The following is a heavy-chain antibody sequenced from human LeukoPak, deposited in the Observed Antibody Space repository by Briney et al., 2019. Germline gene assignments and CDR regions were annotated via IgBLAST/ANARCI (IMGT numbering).Heavy chain of an antibody. J-gene: IGHJ4*02. CDR2: ITGNGYNT. V-gene: IGHV3-23*01. Sequence: GGSLRLSCVASGFTFSSYAMSWVRQAPGKGLEWVSVITGNGYNTYYADSVKGRFSISRDNSKSTLDLQMNSLRTEDTAVYFCATQLGFNSGHPFDCWGQGTLVTVPS. D-gene: IGHD1-1*01. CDR3: ATQLGFNSGHPFDC. CDR1: GFTFSSYA.